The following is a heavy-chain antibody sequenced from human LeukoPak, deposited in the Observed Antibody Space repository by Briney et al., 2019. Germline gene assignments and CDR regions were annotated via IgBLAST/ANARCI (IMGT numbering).Heavy chain of an antibody. D-gene: IGHD2-2*01. V-gene: IGHV1-46*01. CDR1: GYTFTSYY. Sequence: ASVKVSCKASGYTFTSYYMHWVRQAPGQGLEWMGIINPSGGSTSYAQKFQGRVTMTRDMSTSTVYMELSSLRSEDTAVYYCARGRLSYGYCSSTSCLGGNWFDPWGQGTLVTVSS. CDR2: INPSGGST. J-gene: IGHJ5*02. CDR3: ARGRLSYGYCSSTSCLGGNWFDP.